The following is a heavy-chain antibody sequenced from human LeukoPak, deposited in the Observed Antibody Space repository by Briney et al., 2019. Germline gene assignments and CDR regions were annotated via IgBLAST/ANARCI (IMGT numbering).Heavy chain of an antibody. D-gene: IGHD6-25*01. Sequence: PSETLPLTCTVSGGSIGTDYWSWIRQPPGKGLEWIGYIFHTRTTDMNPSLKSRLTLSVDTSKNQFSLKLSSVTAADTAVYYCARHAEYSSANDAFDIWGQGTVVSVSS. CDR1: GGSIGTDY. V-gene: IGHV4-59*08. CDR2: IFHTRTT. CDR3: ARHAEYSSANDAFDI. J-gene: IGHJ3*02.